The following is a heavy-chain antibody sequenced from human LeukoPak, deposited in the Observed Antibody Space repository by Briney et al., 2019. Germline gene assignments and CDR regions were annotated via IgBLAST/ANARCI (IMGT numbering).Heavy chain of an antibody. Sequence: GRSLRLSCTASGFTFDDYAMHWVRQAPGKGLEWVSGISWNSGSIGYADSVKGRFTISRDNAKNSLYLQMNSLRAEDTALYYCAKDILSSGWYPTGYFDYWGQGTLVTVSS. CDR3: AKDILSSGWYPTGYFDY. CDR1: GFTFDDYA. CDR2: ISWNSGSI. D-gene: IGHD6-19*01. J-gene: IGHJ4*02. V-gene: IGHV3-9*01.